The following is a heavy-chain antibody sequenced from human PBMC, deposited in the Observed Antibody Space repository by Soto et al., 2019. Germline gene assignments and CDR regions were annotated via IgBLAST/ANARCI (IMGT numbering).Heavy chain of an antibody. Sequence: QVQLVQSGAEVTKAGASVKVSCKASGYTFTSYGISWVRQAPGQGLEWMGGISAYNGNTNYAQKLQGRVTMTTDTSTSTAYMELRSLRSDDTAVYYCARDRIAVAALYYYCYGMDVWGQGTTVTVSS. CDR2: ISAYNGNT. CDR3: ARDRIAVAALYYYCYGMDV. J-gene: IGHJ6*02. D-gene: IGHD6-19*01. CDR1: GYTFTSYG. V-gene: IGHV1-18*01.